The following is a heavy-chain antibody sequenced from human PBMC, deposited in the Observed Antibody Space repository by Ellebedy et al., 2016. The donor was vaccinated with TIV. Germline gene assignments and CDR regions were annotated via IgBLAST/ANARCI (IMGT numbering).Heavy chain of an antibody. CDR1: GYTFTSYG. J-gene: IGHJ5*02. V-gene: IGHV1-18*01. D-gene: IGHD6-6*01. CDR2: ISAYNGNT. CDR3: ARDREYSSSSGWFNP. Sequence: ASVKVSXXASGYTFTSYGISWVRQAPGQGLEWMGWISAYNGNTNYAQKLQGRVTMTTDTSTSTAYMELRSLRSDDTAVYYCARDREYSSSSGWFNPWGQGTLVTVSS.